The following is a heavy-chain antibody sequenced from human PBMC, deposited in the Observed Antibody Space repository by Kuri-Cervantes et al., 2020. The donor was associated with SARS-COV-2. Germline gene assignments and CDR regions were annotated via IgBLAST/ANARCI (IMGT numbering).Heavy chain of an antibody. CDR1: GGSISSGDYY. CDR3: ARPSKLWLREGAFDI. CDR2: IYYSGTT. Sequence: GSLSLSCTVSGGSISSGDYYWGWIRQPPGKGLEWIGSIYYSGTTYYNPSLKSRVTISVDTSKNQFSLKLSSVTAADTAVYYCARPSKLWLREGAFDIWGQGTMVTVSS. D-gene: IGHD5-18*01. J-gene: IGHJ3*02. V-gene: IGHV4-39*01.